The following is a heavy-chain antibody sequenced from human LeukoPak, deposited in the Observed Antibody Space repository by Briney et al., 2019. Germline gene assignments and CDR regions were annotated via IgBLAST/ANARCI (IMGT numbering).Heavy chain of an antibody. D-gene: IGHD2-2*02. CDR1: GGTFSSYA. J-gene: IGHJ4*02. CDR2: IIPIFGTA. Sequence: GSSVKVSCKASGGTFSSYAISWVRQAPAQGLERMGRIIPIFGTATSAQKCQGRFTITADKSTSTAYMELSSLRSEDTAVYYCARAYTLRRFDYWGQGTLVTVSS. CDR3: ARAYTLRRFDY. V-gene: IGHV1-69*06.